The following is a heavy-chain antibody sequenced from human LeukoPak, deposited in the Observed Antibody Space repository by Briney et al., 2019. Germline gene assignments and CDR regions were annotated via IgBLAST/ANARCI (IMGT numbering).Heavy chain of an antibody. CDR3: ARDIPPLQQLWLRGHFDY. CDR1: GFTFSSYS. V-gene: IGHV3-21*01. J-gene: IGHJ4*02. D-gene: IGHD5-18*01. CDR2: ISHSSSYI. Sequence: KAGGSLRLSCAASGFTFSSYSMSWVRQAPGKGLEWVSSISHSSSYIYYADSMKGRFTISRDNAKNSLYLQMNSLRAEDTALYYCARDIPPLQQLWLRGHFDYWGQGTLVTVSS.